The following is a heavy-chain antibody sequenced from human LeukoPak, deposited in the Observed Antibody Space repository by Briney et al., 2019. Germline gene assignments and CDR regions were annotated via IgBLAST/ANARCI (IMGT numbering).Heavy chain of an antibody. Sequence: GGSLRLSCAASGFTFSSYGMHWVRQAPGKGLEWVAFIRYDGSNKYYADSVKGRFTISRDNSKNTLYLQMNSLRADDTAVYYCAKRAVEVPAAPTILDYWGQGTLVTVSS. CDR1: GFTFSSYG. D-gene: IGHD2-2*01. CDR3: AKRAVEVPAAPTILDY. CDR2: IRYDGSNK. V-gene: IGHV3-30*02. J-gene: IGHJ4*02.